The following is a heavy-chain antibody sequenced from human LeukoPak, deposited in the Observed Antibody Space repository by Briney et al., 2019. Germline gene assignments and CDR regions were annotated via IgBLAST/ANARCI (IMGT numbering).Heavy chain of an antibody. CDR1: GGSIRNYY. Sequence: SETLSLTCTVSGGSIRNYYWTWIRQPAGKGLEWIGRIYTSGRTNYNPSLKRRVTMSVDTSKNRFPLKLSSVTAADTAVYYCARGGGEYSYGYLYYYYYMDVWGKGTTVTISS. CDR2: IYTSGRT. J-gene: IGHJ6*03. D-gene: IGHD5-18*01. V-gene: IGHV4-4*07. CDR3: ARGGGEYSYGYLYYYYYMDV.